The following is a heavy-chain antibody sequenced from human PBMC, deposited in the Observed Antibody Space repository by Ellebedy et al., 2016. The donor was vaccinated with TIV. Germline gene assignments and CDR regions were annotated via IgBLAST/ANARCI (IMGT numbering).Heavy chain of an antibody. D-gene: IGHD1-20*01. J-gene: IGHJ4*02. CDR3: ARDYNWAFDY. CDR2: IGNGPI. CDR1: GFSLRKYG. V-gene: IGHV3-48*02. Sequence: GESLKISCAASGFSLRKYGMNWVRQAPGKGLEWISYIGNGPISYADSVKGRFTISRDTAKNSLFLLMNNLRDEDTAVYYCARDYNWAFDYWGQGALVTVSS.